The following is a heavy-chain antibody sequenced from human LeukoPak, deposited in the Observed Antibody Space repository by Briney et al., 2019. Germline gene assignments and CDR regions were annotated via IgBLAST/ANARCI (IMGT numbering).Heavy chain of an antibody. CDR2: MYTSGNT. Sequence: PSETLSLTCTVSGASISSNYWSWIRQPAGKGLEWIGRMYTSGNTHYSPSLKSRVTMSVDTSKNQFSLNLTSVTAADTAVYYCANGANNGSYFEDWGQGTLVTVSS. CDR3: ANGANNGSYFED. V-gene: IGHV4-4*07. J-gene: IGHJ4*02. D-gene: IGHD1-26*01. CDR1: GASISSNY.